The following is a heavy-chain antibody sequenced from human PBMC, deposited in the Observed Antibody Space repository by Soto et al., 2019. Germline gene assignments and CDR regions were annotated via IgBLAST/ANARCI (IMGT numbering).Heavy chain of an antibody. D-gene: IGHD3-3*01. V-gene: IGHV3-30*18. CDR2: ISYDGSNK. CDR1: GFTFSSYG. J-gene: IGHJ6*02. Sequence: QVQLVESGGGVVQPGRSLRLSCAASGFTFSSYGMHSVRQSPGKGLEWVAVISYDGSNKYYADSVKGRFTISRDNSKNTLYLQMNSLRAEDTAVYYCAKEVWSGPMDVWGQGTTVTVSS. CDR3: AKEVWSGPMDV.